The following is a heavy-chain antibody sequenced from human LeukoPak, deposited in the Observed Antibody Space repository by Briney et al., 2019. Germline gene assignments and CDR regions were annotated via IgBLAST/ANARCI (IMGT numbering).Heavy chain of an antibody. D-gene: IGHD3-22*01. Sequence: GGSLRLSCAASGFTFSNYEMNWVRQAPGKGLEWFSYITTSGSTKYYADSVKGRFTISRDNAKNSLYLQMNSLRAEDTAVYYCARDRDPGYYDTNGYRRVNAFDFWGQGTMVTVSS. CDR1: GFTFSNYE. V-gene: IGHV3-48*03. CDR3: ARDRDPGYYDTNGYRRVNAFDF. J-gene: IGHJ3*01. CDR2: ITTSGSTK.